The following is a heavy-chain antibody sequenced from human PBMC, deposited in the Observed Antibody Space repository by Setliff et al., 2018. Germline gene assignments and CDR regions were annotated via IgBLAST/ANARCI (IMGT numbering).Heavy chain of an antibody. Sequence: PGESLKISCKGSGYSFTSYWIGWVRQMPGKGLEWMGIIYPGDSDTRYSPSFQGQVTISADKSISTAYLQWSSLKASDTAMYYCARAEYCSGGSCYGSRWFDPWGQGTLVTVS. J-gene: IGHJ5*02. CDR3: ARAEYCSGGSCYGSRWFDP. V-gene: IGHV5-51*01. D-gene: IGHD2-15*01. CDR1: GYSFTSYW. CDR2: IYPGDSDT.